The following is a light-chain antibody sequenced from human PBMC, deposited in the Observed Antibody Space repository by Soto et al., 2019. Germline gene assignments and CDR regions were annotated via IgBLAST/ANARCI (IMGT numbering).Light chain of an antibody. CDR3: NSYTTSNTRQIV. J-gene: IGLJ1*01. V-gene: IGLV2-14*01. CDR1: SSDVGGYNY. Sequence: QSALTQPASVSGSPGQSITISCTGTSSDVGGYNYVSWYQQHPGKAPKFMIYDVSNRPSGVSTRFSGPKSGNTASLTISGLQAEDEADYYCNSYTTSNTRQIVFGTGTKVTVL. CDR2: DVS.